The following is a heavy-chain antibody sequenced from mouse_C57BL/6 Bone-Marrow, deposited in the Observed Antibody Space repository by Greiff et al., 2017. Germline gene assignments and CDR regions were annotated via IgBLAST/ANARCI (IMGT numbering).Heavy chain of an antibody. V-gene: IGHV5-12*01. CDR1: GFTFSDYY. CDR2: ISNGGGSP. D-gene: IGHD1-1*01. J-gene: IGHJ4*01. Sequence: EVMLVESGGGLVQPGGSLKLSCAASGFTFSDYYMYWVRQTPEKRLEWVAYISNGGGSPYYPDTVKGRFTISRDNAKNTLYLQMSRLKSEDTAMYYCARGFITNYAMDYWGQGTSVTVSS. CDR3: ARGFITNYAMDY.